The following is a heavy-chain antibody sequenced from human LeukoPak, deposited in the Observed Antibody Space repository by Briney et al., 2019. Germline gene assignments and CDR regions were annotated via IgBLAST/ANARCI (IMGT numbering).Heavy chain of an antibody. Sequence: PSETLSLTCTVSGGSISGSSYYWGWIRQPPGKGLEWIGSIYYSGSTYYNPSLKSRVTISVDTSKNQFSLKLSSVTAADTVVYYCCKYYYDSSGYYDDYWGQGTLVTVSS. CDR2: IYYSGST. J-gene: IGHJ4*02. D-gene: IGHD3-22*01. CDR3: CKYYYDSSGYYDDY. V-gene: IGHV4-39*01. CDR1: GGSISGSSYY.